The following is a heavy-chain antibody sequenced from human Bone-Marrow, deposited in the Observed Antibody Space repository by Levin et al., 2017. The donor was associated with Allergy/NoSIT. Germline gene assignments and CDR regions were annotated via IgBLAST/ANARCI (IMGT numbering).Heavy chain of an antibody. V-gene: IGHV4-39*01. Sequence: TSETLSLTCTVSGDSISSNSYYWGWIRQSPGKGLEWIGNIYYSGSTYYNPSLKSRVTISVDTSKNQFSLKLSSATAADTAVYYFARQRLDYSDSGSSNEPFDSWGQGTLVTVSS. J-gene: IGHJ5*01. D-gene: IGHD3-10*01. CDR3: ARQRLDYSDSGSSNEPFDS. CDR1: GDSISSNSYY. CDR2: IYYSGST.